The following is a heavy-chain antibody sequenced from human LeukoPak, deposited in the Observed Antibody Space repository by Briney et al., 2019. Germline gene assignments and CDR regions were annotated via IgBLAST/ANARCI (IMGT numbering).Heavy chain of an antibody. V-gene: IGHV3-9*01. D-gene: IGHD2-15*01. CDR2: ISWNSGSI. CDR1: GFTLDDYA. J-gene: IGHJ4*02. CDR3: AKDQVVAPEYYFDY. Sequence: GGSLRLSCAASGFTLDDYAMHWVRQAPGKGLEWVSGISWNSGSIGYADSVKGRFTISRDNAKNSLYLQMNSLRAEDTALYYCAKDQVVAPEYYFDYWGQGTLVTVSS.